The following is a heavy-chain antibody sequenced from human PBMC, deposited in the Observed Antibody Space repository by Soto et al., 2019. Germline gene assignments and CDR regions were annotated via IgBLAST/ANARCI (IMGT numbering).Heavy chain of an antibody. D-gene: IGHD1-1*01. V-gene: IGHV1-69*01. CDR3: ARGGHGDNSWSFDY. J-gene: IGHJ4*02. Sequence: QVHLVQSGAEVKKPGSSLKVSCTASGGTFRSYAVSWVRQAPGQGLEWVGGFIPLFGSTNYALDFQGRLPMSADESRTTVYMELSSLRSEDTAVYFCARGGHGDNSWSFDYWGQGTLVTVSS. CDR2: FIPLFGST. CDR1: GGTFRSYA.